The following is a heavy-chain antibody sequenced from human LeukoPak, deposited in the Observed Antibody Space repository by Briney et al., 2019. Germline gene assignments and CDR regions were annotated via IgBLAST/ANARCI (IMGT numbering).Heavy chain of an antibody. Sequence: PSETLSLTCAVYGGSFSNYYWSCYRQPPGKGLEWIGEINHSGSTNYNPSLKSRVTISIDTSKNQFSLKLSSVTAADTAVYYCARQLMIDYYYYYYYMDVWGRGTTVTISS. D-gene: IGHD3-22*01. V-gene: IGHV4-34*01. CDR2: INHSGST. CDR1: GGSFSNYY. CDR3: ARQLMIDYYYYYYYMDV. J-gene: IGHJ6*03.